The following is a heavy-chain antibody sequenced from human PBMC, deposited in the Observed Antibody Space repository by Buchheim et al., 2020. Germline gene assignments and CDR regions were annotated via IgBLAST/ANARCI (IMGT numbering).Heavy chain of an antibody. V-gene: IGHV3-30*18. Sequence: QVQLVESGGGVVQPGRSLRLSCAASGFTFSSYGMHWVRQAPGKGLEWVAVISYDGSNKYYADSVKGRFTISRDNSKNTLYLQMNSLRAEDTAVYYCAKDQNCSGGSCYSALDYWGQGTL. CDR2: ISYDGSNK. CDR1: GFTFSSYG. D-gene: IGHD2-15*01. CDR3: AKDQNCSGGSCYSALDY. J-gene: IGHJ4*02.